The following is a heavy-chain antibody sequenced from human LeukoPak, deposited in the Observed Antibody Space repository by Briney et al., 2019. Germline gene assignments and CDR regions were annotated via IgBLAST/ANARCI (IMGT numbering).Heavy chain of an antibody. V-gene: IGHV3-66*01. Sequence: PGGSLRLSCAVSGISVNTNYIHWVRQSPGKGLELVSVIYTGGSKYYADPVKGRFIISRDSSSSTVNLQLNSLRTEDTAVYYCARETPMVGDNYYGMDVWGPGTTVTVSS. CDR1: GISVNTNY. D-gene: IGHD3-10*02. CDR3: ARETPMVGDNYYGMDV. J-gene: IGHJ6*02. CDR2: IYTGGSK.